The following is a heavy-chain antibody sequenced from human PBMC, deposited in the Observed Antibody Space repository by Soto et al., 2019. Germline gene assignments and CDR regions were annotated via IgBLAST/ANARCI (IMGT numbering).Heavy chain of an antibody. V-gene: IGHV4-31*03. J-gene: IGHJ4*02. Sequence: SETLSLTCTVSGGYISSGGYYWSWIRQHPGKGLEWIGYIYYSGSTYYNPSLKSRVTISVDTSKNQFSLKLSSVTAADTAVYYCARSTPDGYTVYYFDYWGQGTLVTVSS. CDR3: ARSTPDGYTVYYFDY. CDR1: GGYISSGGYY. D-gene: IGHD5-12*01. CDR2: IYYSGST.